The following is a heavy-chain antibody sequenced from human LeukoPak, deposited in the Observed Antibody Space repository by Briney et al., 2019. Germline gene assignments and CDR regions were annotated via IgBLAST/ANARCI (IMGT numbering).Heavy chain of an antibody. V-gene: IGHV3-48*02. CDR2: ISSSSSTI. Sequence: GGSLRLSCAASGFTFSSYNMNWVRQAPGKGLEGVSYISSSSSTIYYADSVKGRFTISRDNAKNSLYLQVNSLKDEDTAVYYCARESAIFVPFDFWGQGTLVTVSS. J-gene: IGHJ4*02. CDR1: GFTFSSYN. D-gene: IGHD3-3*01. CDR3: ARESAIFVPFDF.